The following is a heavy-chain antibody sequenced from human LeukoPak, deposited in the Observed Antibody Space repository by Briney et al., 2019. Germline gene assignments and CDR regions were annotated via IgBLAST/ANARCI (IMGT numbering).Heavy chain of an antibody. CDR3: ARDGWFGDNNWFDP. CDR1: GFTFSSYS. J-gene: IGHJ5*02. Sequence: GGSLRLSCAASGFTFSSYSRNWVSQAPGKGLEWVSYISSASNTIYYADSVKGRFTISRDNAKNSLYLQMNSLRAEDTAMYYCARDGWFGDNNWFDPWGQGTLVTVSS. V-gene: IGHV3-48*01. D-gene: IGHD3-10*01. CDR2: ISSASNTI.